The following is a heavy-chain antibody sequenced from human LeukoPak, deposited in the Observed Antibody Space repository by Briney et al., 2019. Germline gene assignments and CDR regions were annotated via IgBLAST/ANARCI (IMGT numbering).Heavy chain of an antibody. CDR1: GFTFNDYA. CDR3: AKGYYFHYYMDV. J-gene: IGHJ6*03. Sequence: GGSLRLSCAASGFTFNDYAMSWVRQAPGKGLEWVSAISGSGDSTFYADSVKGRFTFSRDNSKNTLYLQMSSLRAEDTAVYYCAKGYYFHYYMDVWGKGTTVTVSS. CDR2: ISGSGDST. V-gene: IGHV3-23*01.